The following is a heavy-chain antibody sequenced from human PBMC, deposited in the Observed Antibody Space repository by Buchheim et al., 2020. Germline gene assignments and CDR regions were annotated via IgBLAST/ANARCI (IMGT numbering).Heavy chain of an antibody. CDR2: ISGSGGST. CDR3: AKDGSPVETDLEGWYFDL. V-gene: IGHV3-23*01. Sequence: EVQLLESGGGLVQPGGSLRLSCAASGFTFSSYAMSWVRQAPGKGLEWVSAISGSGGSTYYADSVKGRFTISRDHSKNTLYLQMNSLRAEDTAVYYCAKDGSPVETDLEGWYFDLWGRGTL. D-gene: IGHD5-24*01. CDR1: GFTFSSYA. J-gene: IGHJ2*01.